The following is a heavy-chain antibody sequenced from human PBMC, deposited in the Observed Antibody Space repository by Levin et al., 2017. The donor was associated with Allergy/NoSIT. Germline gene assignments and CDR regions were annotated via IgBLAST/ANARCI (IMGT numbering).Heavy chain of an antibody. CDR2: IYYSGST. CDR1: GGSISSSSYY. V-gene: IGHV4-39*01. D-gene: IGHD6-13*01. Sequence: RSQTLSLTCTVSGGSISSSSYYWGWIRQPPGKGLEWIGSIYYSGSTYYNPSLKSRVTISVDTSKNQFSLKLSSVTAADTAVYYCARHSLESSSWYGWFDPWGQGTLVTVSS. J-gene: IGHJ5*02. CDR3: ARHSLESSSWYGWFDP.